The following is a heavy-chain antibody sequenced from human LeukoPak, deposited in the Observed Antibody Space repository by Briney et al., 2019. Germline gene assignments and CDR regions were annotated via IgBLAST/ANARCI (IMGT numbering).Heavy chain of an antibody. D-gene: IGHD3-3*01. V-gene: IGHV3-21*01. Sequence: PGGSLRLSCAASGFTFSSYSMNWVRQAPGKGLEWVSSISSSSSYIYYADSVKGRFTISRDNAKNSLYLQMNSLRAEDTAVYYCATSPEDFWSYWGQGTLVTVSS. J-gene: IGHJ4*02. CDR3: ATSPEDFWSY. CDR2: ISSSSSYI. CDR1: GFTFSSYS.